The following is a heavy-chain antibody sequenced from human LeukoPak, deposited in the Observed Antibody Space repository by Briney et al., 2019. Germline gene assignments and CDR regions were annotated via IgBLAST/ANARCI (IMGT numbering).Heavy chain of an antibody. J-gene: IGHJ6*02. Sequence: GGSLRLSCAASGFTFSSYSMNWVRQAPGKGLEWVSSISSSSSYIYYADSVKGRFTISRDNAKNSLYLKMNSLRAEDTAVYYCARDWGYYYYYGMDVWGQGTTVTVSS. CDR2: ISSSSSYI. CDR1: GFTFSSYS. V-gene: IGHV3-21*01. CDR3: ARDWGYYYYYGMDV. D-gene: IGHD3-16*01.